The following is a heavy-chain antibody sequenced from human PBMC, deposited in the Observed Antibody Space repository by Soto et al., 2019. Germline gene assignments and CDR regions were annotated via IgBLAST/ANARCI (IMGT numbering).Heavy chain of an antibody. D-gene: IGHD6-6*01. CDR3: AATYSSSSLCYYYYGMDV. Sequence: ASVKVSCKASGFTFTSSAVQWVRQARGQRLEWIGWIVVGSGNTNYAQKFQERVTITRDMSTSTAYMELSSLRSEDTAVYYCAATYSSSSLCYYYYGMDVWGQGTTVTVSS. CDR1: GFTFTSSA. CDR2: IVVGSGNT. V-gene: IGHV1-58*01. J-gene: IGHJ6*02.